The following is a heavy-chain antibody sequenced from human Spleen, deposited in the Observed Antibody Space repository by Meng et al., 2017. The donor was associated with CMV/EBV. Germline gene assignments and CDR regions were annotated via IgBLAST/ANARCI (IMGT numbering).Heavy chain of an antibody. V-gene: IGHV1-18*01. J-gene: IGHJ4*02. D-gene: IGHD2-2*02. Sequence: GYTLTSYGIAGVRQAPGQGLEWMGWISAYNGYTKYAQKLQGRVTMPTHTSTSTAYMELRSLRSDDTAVYYCAREGDTQRGYYTPFDYWGQGTLVTVSS. CDR3: AREGDTQRGYYTPFDY. CDR1: GYTLTSYG. CDR2: ISAYNGYT.